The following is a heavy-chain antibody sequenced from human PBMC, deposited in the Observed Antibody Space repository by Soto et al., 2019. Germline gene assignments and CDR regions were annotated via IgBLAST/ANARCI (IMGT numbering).Heavy chain of an antibody. V-gene: IGHV1-3*01. CDR2: INAGNGNT. D-gene: IGHD3-3*01. CDR3: ARGYYDFWSGYLGKLFDY. J-gene: IGHJ4*02. Sequence: QVQLVQSGAEVKKPGASVKVSCKASGYTFTNYAMHWVRQAPGQRLEWMGWINAGNGNTKYSQKFQGRVTITRDTSASTAYMELSSLRSEDTAVYYCARGYYDFWSGYLGKLFDYWGQGTLVTVSS. CDR1: GYTFTNYA.